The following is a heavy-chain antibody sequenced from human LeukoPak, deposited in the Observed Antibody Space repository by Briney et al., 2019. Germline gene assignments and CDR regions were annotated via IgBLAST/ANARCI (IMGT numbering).Heavy chain of an antibody. CDR1: GYTFTAYN. CDR3: LRGGGRSYCDY. D-gene: IGHD2-15*01. Sequence: EASVKVSCKPSGYTFTAYNIHWVRQAPGRGLEWMGWMNPNSGDTNYAQNFQGRVTMTRDTSISTAYMELSSLRSDDTAVYFYLRGGGRSYCDYWGQGTPVTVSS. V-gene: IGHV1-2*02. J-gene: IGHJ4*02. CDR2: MNPNSGDT.